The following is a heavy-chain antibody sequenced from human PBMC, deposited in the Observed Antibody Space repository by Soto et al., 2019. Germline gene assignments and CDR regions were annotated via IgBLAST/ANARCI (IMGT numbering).Heavy chain of an antibody. D-gene: IGHD3-22*01. V-gene: IGHV1-18*01. Sequence: ASVKVSCKASGYTFTSYGISWVRQAPGQGLEWMGWISAYNGNTNYAQKLQGRVTMTTDTSTSTAYMELRSLRSDDTAVYYCAREGYYDSSGTRRITDYWGQGTLVTVSS. CDR2: ISAYNGNT. CDR1: GYTFTSYG. CDR3: AREGYYDSSGTRRITDY. J-gene: IGHJ4*02.